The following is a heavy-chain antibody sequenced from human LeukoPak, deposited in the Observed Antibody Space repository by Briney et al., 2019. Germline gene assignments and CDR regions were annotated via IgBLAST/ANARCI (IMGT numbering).Heavy chain of an antibody. V-gene: IGHV3-30*18. J-gene: IGHJ4*02. CDR2: ISYDGSNK. D-gene: IGHD2-15*01. CDR1: GFTFSSYG. Sequence: GRSLRLSCAASGFTFSSYGMHWVRQAPGKGLEWVAVISYDGSNKYYADSVKGRFTISRDNSKNTLYLQMNSLRAEDTAVYYCAKDFSPCSGGSCYYYWGQGTLVTVSS. CDR3: AKDFSPCSGGSCYYY.